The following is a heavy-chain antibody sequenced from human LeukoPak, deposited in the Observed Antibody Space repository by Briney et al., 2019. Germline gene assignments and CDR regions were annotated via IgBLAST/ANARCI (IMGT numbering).Heavy chain of an antibody. J-gene: IGHJ5*02. Sequence: SETLSLTCTVSGGSINSDAYYWDWIRHSPGKGLEWIGNVHSSGSTYYTPSLRGRVTISVDTSRNQFSLRLSSVTAADTAVYYCARHPGRSNWFGTWGQGILVTFSS. CDR2: VHSSGST. D-gene: IGHD1-14*01. CDR1: GGSINSDAYY. V-gene: IGHV4-39*01. CDR3: ARHPGRSNWFGT.